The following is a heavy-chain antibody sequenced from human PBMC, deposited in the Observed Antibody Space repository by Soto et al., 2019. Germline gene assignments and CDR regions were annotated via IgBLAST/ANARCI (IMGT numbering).Heavy chain of an antibody. Sequence: QVRLEQSGPEVKKTGASVKVSCKASGYTFTSYGISWVRQAPGQGLEWMGWINIYSGDANYAQSIQERVTMTRDPSTNTVYMEMRTLRSDDTAVYYCARALYYYDNSGLAYWGQGTLVTVSS. CDR1: GYTFTSYG. J-gene: IGHJ4*02. CDR2: INIYSGDA. D-gene: IGHD3-22*01. CDR3: ARALYYYDNSGLAY. V-gene: IGHV1-18*01.